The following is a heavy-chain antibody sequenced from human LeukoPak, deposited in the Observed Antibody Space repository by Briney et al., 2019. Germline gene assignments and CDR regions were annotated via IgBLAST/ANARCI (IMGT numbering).Heavy chain of an antibody. CDR2: ISAYNGNT. CDR3: ATSGYYGSGSYYIINWFDP. Sequence: ASVKVSCKASGYTFTSYGISWVRQAPGQGLEWMGWISAYNGNTNYAQKLQGRVTMTTDTSTSTAYMELSSLRSEDTAVYYCATSGYYGSGSYYIINWFDPWGQGTLVTVSS. D-gene: IGHD3-10*01. V-gene: IGHV1-18*01. CDR1: GYTFTSYG. J-gene: IGHJ5*02.